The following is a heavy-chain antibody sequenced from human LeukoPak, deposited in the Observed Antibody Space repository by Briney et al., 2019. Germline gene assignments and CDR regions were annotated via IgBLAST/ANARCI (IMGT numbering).Heavy chain of an antibody. D-gene: IGHD1-26*01. J-gene: IGHJ6*02. CDR1: GFTFISYA. Sequence: GGSLRLSCAASGFTFISYAMSWVRQAPGKGLEWVSSLSGNAGRPYCADSVKGRFTISRDNSKDTLYLQMNSLRAEDTAVYYCAKDHRDSGNYYYYYGLDVWGQGTMVTVSS. CDR3: AKDHRDSGNYYYYYGLDV. V-gene: IGHV3-23*01. CDR2: LSGNAGRP.